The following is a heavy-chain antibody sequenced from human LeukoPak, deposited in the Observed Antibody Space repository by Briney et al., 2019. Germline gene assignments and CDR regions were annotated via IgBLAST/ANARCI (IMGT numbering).Heavy chain of an antibody. V-gene: IGHV1-46*01. CDR1: GYTFTSYY. CDR2: INPSGGST. D-gene: IGHD3-3*01. Sequence: ASVKVSCKASGYTFTSYYMHWVRQAPGQGLEWMGIINPSGGSTSYAQKFQGRVTMTRDTSTSTVYMELSSLRYEDTAVYYCARDEGTVLRFLEWLLSNWGQGTLVTVSS. CDR3: ARDEGTVLRFLEWLLSN. J-gene: IGHJ4*02.